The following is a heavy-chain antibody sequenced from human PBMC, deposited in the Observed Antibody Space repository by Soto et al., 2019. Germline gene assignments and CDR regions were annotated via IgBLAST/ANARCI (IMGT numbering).Heavy chain of an antibody. Sequence: GGSLRLSCAASGFTFNNFGMHWLRQAPGKGLEWVAVISYDGSNEYYAQSVMGRFTISRDNSENTLYLQMNSLREEDTAVYYCAKEFIQQWLPHFDYWGQGTLVTVSS. J-gene: IGHJ4*02. D-gene: IGHD6-19*01. CDR3: AKEFIQQWLPHFDY. CDR1: GFTFNNFG. CDR2: ISYDGSNE. V-gene: IGHV3-30*18.